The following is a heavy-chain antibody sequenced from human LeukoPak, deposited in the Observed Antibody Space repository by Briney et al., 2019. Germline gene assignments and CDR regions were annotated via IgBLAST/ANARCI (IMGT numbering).Heavy chain of an antibody. CDR3: TRVSTLEVEDY. V-gene: IGHV3-7*01. CDR2: IKPDGSEK. CDR1: GFTYSNSW. J-gene: IGHJ4*02. Sequence: PGGSLRLSCAASGFTYSNSWMNWVRQAPGKGLEWVANIKPDGSEKYYVDSVKGRFTISRDNADNLLYLQMNSLRVEDTAVYFCTRVSTLEVEDYWGQGTLVTVSS.